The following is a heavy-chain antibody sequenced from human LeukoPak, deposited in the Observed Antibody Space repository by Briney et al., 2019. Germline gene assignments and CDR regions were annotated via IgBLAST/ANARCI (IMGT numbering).Heavy chain of an antibody. Sequence: GGSLRLSCVASGFGFSNHGMHWVRQAPGKGLEWVSVIASDGGAKFYADSVKGRFTLSRDNSKNMFFLQMNFLTVEDTAIYYCAREATWGQWYFDHWGQGTPVTVSS. J-gene: IGHJ4*02. CDR2: IASDGGAK. CDR3: AREATWGQWYFDH. CDR1: GFGFSNHG. V-gene: IGHV3-30*03. D-gene: IGHD6-19*01.